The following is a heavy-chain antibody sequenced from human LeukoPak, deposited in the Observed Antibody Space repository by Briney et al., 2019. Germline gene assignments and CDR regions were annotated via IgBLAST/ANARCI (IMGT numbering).Heavy chain of an antibody. D-gene: IGHD6-6*01. CDR1: GFTFSSYA. Sequence: GGSLRLSCAASGFTFSSYAMHWVRQAPGKGLEWVAVISYDGSNKYYADSVKGRFTISRDNSKNTLYLQMNSLRAEDTAVYYCAREVYSSSSRWFDPWGQGTLVTVSS. J-gene: IGHJ5*02. CDR2: ISYDGSNK. CDR3: AREVYSSSSRWFDP. V-gene: IGHV3-30-3*01.